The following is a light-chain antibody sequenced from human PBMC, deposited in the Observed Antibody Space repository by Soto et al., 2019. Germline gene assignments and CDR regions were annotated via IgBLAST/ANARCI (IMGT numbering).Light chain of an antibody. V-gene: IGLV2-14*01. CDR2: EVS. Sequence: QSALTQPASVSGSPGQSITISCTGTSSDIGAYNYVSWYQQHPGKAPKLIIYEVSNRPSGVSNRFSGSQSGNTASLTISGLQAEDEADYYCISYTTSSTMLFGGGTQLTVL. CDR3: ISYTTSSTML. J-gene: IGLJ2*01. CDR1: SSDIGAYNY.